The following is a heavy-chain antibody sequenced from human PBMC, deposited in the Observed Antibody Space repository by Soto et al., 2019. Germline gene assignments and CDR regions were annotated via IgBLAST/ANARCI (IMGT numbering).Heavy chain of an antibody. J-gene: IGHJ4*02. CDR2: LNSDGSGT. CDR3: AKGGGKTIDY. V-gene: IGHV3-74*01. D-gene: IGHD2-15*01. CDR1: GFTFSNYW. Sequence: EVQLVESGGGLVQPGTSLRLSCAASGFTFSNYWMHWVRQAPGKGLVWVSRLNSDGSGTSYADSVKGRFTISRDNAKNTLDLQMNSLRAEDTAVYYCAKGGGKTIDYWGQGTLVTVSS.